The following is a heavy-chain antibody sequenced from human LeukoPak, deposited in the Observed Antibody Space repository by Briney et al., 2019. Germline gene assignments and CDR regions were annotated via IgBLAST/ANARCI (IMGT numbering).Heavy chain of an antibody. CDR2: ISSSGSTI. D-gene: IGHD1-26*01. CDR3: ARVSAWGGATRFDY. Sequence: PGGSLRLSCAASGFTFSSYSMNWVRQAPGKGLEWVSYISSSGSTIYYADSVKGRFTISRDNAKNSLYLQMNSLRAEDTAVYYCARVSAWGGATRFDYWGQGTLVTVSS. CDR1: GFTFSSYS. J-gene: IGHJ4*02. V-gene: IGHV3-48*04.